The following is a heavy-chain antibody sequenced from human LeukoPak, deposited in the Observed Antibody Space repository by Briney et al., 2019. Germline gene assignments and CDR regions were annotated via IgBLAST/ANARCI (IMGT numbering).Heavy chain of an antibody. V-gene: IGHV3-30*04. CDR1: GFTFSTYA. D-gene: IGHD3-16*01. J-gene: IGHJ4*02. Sequence: PGRSLRPSCAASGFTFSTYAMHWVRQAPGKGLEWVTFISYDGSNKFYADSVKGRFTISRDNSKNTLSLQMNSLRAEDTAVYYCARDAPRFGDSLDYWGQGTLVTVSS. CDR3: ARDAPRFGDSLDY. CDR2: ISYDGSNK.